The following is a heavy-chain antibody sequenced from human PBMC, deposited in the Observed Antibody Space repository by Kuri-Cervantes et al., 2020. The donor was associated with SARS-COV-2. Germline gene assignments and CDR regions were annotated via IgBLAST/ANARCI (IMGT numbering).Heavy chain of an antibody. V-gene: IGHV1-46*01. Sequence: ASVKVSCKASGYAFTSYYMHWMRQAPGQGLEWMGIVNPSGGSTSYAQKFQGRVTMTRDTSTSTVYMELSSLRSEDTAVYYCVRGGWGHGDFYMDVWGQGTTVTVSS. CDR1: GYAFTSYY. CDR3: VRGGWGHGDFYMDV. J-gene: IGHJ6*02. CDR2: VNPSGGST. D-gene: IGHD4-17*01.